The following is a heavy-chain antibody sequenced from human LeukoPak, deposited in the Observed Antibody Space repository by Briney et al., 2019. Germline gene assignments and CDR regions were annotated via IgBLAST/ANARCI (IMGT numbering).Heavy chain of an antibody. D-gene: IGHD1-26*01. CDR2: IYYSGNT. CDR3: ARDQRVGANWFDP. Sequence: SETLSLTCTVSGGSISSGDYYWSWIRQPPGKDLEWIGYIYYSGNTYYNPSLKSRVTISVDTSKNQFSLKLSSVTAADTAVYYCARDQRVGANWFDPWGQGTLVTVSS. J-gene: IGHJ5*02. V-gene: IGHV4-30-4*01. CDR1: GGSISSGDYY.